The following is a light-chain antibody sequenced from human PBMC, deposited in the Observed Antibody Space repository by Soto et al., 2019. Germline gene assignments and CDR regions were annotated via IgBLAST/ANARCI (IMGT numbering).Light chain of an antibody. CDR2: DVS. Sequence: QSALTRPASVSGSPGQSITISCTGTSSDVGGYNYVSWYQQHPGKAPKLMIYDVSNRPSRVSNRFSGSKSGNTASLTISGLQAEDEADYYCSSYTGSSTYVVFGGGTKLTVL. CDR1: SSDVGGYNY. V-gene: IGLV2-14*01. CDR3: SSYTGSSTYVV. J-gene: IGLJ2*01.